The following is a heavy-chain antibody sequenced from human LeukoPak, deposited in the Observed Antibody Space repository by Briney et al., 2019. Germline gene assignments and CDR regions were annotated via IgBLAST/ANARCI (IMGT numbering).Heavy chain of an antibody. Sequence: PSQTLSLTCTVSGGSISTDNYYWSWIRQPAGKGLEWIGHIYTSGSTIYNPSLKSRVTISVDTSKNQFSLNLSSVTAADTAMYYCARAVGTSRNFFDYWGQGTLVTVSS. CDR2: IYTSGST. V-gene: IGHV4-61*09. J-gene: IGHJ4*02. CDR3: ARAVGTSRNFFDY. D-gene: IGHD4-23*01. CDR1: GGSISTDNYY.